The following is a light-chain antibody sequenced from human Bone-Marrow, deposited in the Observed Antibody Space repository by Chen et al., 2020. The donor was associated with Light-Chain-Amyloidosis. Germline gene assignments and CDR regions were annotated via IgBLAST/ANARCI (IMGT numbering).Light chain of an antibody. V-gene: IGLV2-14*01. CDR3: SSFTSSSSYV. CDR2: AVS. CDR1: SGDVGTYNY. Sequence: QSALTQPASVSGSPVQSITISCTGTSGDVGTYNYVSWYQQHPGKAPKVMIYAVSNRPSGVSNRFSGSKSDNTASLTISGLQAEDEADYYCSSFTSSSSYVFGPGTKVTVL. J-gene: IGLJ1*01.